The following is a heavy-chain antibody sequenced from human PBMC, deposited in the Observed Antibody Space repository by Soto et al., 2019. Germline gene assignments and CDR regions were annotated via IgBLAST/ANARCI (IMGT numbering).Heavy chain of an antibody. Sequence: ASVKVSCKASGYTFTSYYMHWVRQAPGQGLEWMGIINPSGGSTSYAQKFQGRVTMTRDTSTSTVYMELSSLRSEDTAVYYCARDPAYDFWSGFYYYGMDVWGQGTTVTVSS. D-gene: IGHD3-3*01. CDR1: GYTFTSYY. V-gene: IGHV1-46*01. J-gene: IGHJ6*02. CDR3: ARDPAYDFWSGFYYYGMDV. CDR2: INPSGGST.